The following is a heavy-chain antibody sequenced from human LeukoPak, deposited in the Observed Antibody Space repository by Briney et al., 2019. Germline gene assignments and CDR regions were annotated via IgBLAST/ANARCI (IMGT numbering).Heavy chain of an antibody. CDR3: AREKMSGYDRFSGDYFDY. CDR1: GGSISSGSYY. J-gene: IGHJ4*02. Sequence: SQTLSPTCTVSGGSISSGSYYWSWIRQPAGKGLEWIGRIYTSGSTNYNPSLKSRVTISVDTSKNQFSLKLSSVTAADTAVYYCAREKMSGYDRFSGDYFDYWGQGTLVTVSS. D-gene: IGHD5-12*01. V-gene: IGHV4-61*02. CDR2: IYTSGST.